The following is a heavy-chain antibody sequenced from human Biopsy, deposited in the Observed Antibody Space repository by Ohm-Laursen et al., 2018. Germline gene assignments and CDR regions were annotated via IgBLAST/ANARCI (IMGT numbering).Heavy chain of an antibody. J-gene: IGHJ4*02. CDR2: INQAGTT. CDR1: GKTLSDYQ. V-gene: IGHV4-34*08. Sequence: SETLSLTCAVFGKTLSDYQWSWIRQPPGKGLEWIGQINQAGTTNYNPSLKSRVSISADASKYESSLRLTSVTAADTAVYLCGNEVHGRDYWGLGAQVTVSS. D-gene: IGHD2-15*01. CDR3: GNEVHGRDY.